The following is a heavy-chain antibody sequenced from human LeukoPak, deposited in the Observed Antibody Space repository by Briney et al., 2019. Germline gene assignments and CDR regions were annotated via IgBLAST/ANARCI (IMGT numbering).Heavy chain of an antibody. J-gene: IGHJ3*02. CDR2: INPNSGDT. CDR3: ARVYSIIVVVPSGIDAFDI. V-gene: IGHV1-2*02. Sequence: ASVKVSCKASGYTFTGYYIHWVRQAPGQGLEWLGWINPNSGDTNYAQKFQGRVTMTRDTSITTAYMELSRLRSDDTAVYFCARVYSIIVVVPSGIDAFDIWGQGTMVTVSS. D-gene: IGHD2-2*01. CDR1: GYTFTGYY.